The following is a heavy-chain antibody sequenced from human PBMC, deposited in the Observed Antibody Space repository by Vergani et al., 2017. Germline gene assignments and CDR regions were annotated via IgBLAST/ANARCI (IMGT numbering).Heavy chain of an antibody. CDR2: IYDSGST. J-gene: IGHJ4*02. D-gene: IGHD2-21*01. V-gene: IGHV4-38-2*02. CDR3: ARHISVVRPSSMTAFDY. Sequence: VQLQESGPGLVKPSETLSVICTVSGYSITRAYYWGWIRQASGKGLEYIGSIYDSGSTYYNPSLKSRVAISLDASNSQFSLRLSSATAADTAVYYCARHISVVRPSSMTAFDYWGQGTLVTVSS. CDR1: GYSITRAYY.